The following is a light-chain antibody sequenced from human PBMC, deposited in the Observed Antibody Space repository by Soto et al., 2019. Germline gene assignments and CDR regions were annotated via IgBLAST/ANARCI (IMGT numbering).Light chain of an antibody. CDR3: QQSDSYPST. CDR1: QSITNY. Sequence: DIQMTQSPSSLSVSVGDRVTITCRASQSITNYLNWYQQKPGKAPKLLVYAASSLQSGVPSRFSGNGSGTDFTLPISSLQPEDFATSSCQQSDSYPSTFGQGTKREIK. J-gene: IGKJ2*01. CDR2: AAS. V-gene: IGKV1-39*01.